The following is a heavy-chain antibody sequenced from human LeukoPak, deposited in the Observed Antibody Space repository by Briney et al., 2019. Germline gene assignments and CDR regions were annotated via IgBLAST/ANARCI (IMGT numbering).Heavy chain of an antibody. V-gene: IGHV4-59*01. CDR2: IYYSGST. J-gene: IGHJ6*03. CDR3: ARYLRTSSTYCMDV. CDR1: GASISGYY. Sequence: SETLSLTCTVSGASISGYYWSWIRQPPGKRLEWIGYIYYSGSTDYNPSLKSRVTMSVDTSKNQFSLKLSSMTAADTAVYHCARYLRTSSTYCMDVWGKGTTVTVSS.